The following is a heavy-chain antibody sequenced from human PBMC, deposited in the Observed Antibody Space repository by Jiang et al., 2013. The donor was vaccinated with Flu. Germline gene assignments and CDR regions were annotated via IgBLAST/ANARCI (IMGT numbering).Heavy chain of an antibody. CDR2: ISYDGSNK. Sequence: VQLLESGGGVVQPGRSLRLSCAASGFTFSSYAMHWVRQAPGKGLEWVAVISYDGSNKYYADSVKGRFTISRDNSKNTLYLQMNSLRAEDTAVYYCARDEDSSGWDPSTDYGMDVWGQGTTVTVSS. V-gene: IGHV3-30*04. J-gene: IGHJ6*02. D-gene: IGHD6-19*01. CDR3: ARDEDSSGWDPSTDYGMDV. CDR1: GFTFSSYA.